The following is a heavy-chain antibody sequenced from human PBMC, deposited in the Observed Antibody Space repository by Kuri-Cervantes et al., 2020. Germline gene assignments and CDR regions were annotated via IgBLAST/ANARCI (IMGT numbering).Heavy chain of an antibody. J-gene: IGHJ4*02. V-gene: IGHV3-30*04. CDR2: ISFDGSDK. D-gene: IGHD1-1*01. CDR3: ARDSGERLRKGSYHFDY. CDR1: GFNFLSHS. Sequence: GESLKISCKASGFNFLSHSFHWVRQAPGKGLEWVAVISFDGSDKSYADSVKGRFTISRDNSKNTLYLQMISLRAEDTAIYFCARDSGERLRKGSYHFDYWGQGTLVTVSS.